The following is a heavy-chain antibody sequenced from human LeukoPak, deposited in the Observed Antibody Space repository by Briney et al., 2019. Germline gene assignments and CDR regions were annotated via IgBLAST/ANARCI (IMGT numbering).Heavy chain of an antibody. CDR3: AKGFQEYFDY. Sequence: GGSLRLSCAASGFTFSNYIVNWVRQAPGKGLEWVSSISGSAGTTHYADSVKGRFTISRDNSKNTLFLQMNSLRGEDTAVYYCAKGFQEYFDYWGQGTPVTVSS. CDR2: ISGSAGTT. V-gene: IGHV3-23*01. CDR1: GFTFSNYI. J-gene: IGHJ4*02.